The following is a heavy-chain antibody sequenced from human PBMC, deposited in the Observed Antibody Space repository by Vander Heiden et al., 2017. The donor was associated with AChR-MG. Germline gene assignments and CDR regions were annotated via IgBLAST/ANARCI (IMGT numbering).Heavy chain of an antibody. Sequence: QVQLVASGGGVVQPGRSLRLSCAASGFPFSSYARHWVRQAPGKGLEWVAVISYDGSNKYYADSVKGRFTISRDNSKNTLYLQMNSLRAEDTAVYYCAREGIAAAGQNDAFDIWGQGTMVTVSS. CDR2: ISYDGSNK. CDR3: AREGIAAAGQNDAFDI. CDR1: GFPFSSYA. D-gene: IGHD6-13*01. V-gene: IGHV3-30-3*01. J-gene: IGHJ3*02.